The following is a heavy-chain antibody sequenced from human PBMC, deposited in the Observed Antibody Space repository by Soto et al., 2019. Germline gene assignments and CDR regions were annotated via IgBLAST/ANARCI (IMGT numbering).Heavy chain of an antibody. Sequence: QVQLVESGGGVVQPGRSLRLSCAASGFTFNRYGMHWVRQAPGKGLEWVAVISYDGSVKYYADSVRGRFTISRDNSRNTLSLQMNNLRPEDTAVYFCAGVPTGVDGWDYYYGMDVWGQGTTVTVSS. CDR1: GFTFNRYG. D-gene: IGHD1-1*01. CDR3: AGVPTGVDGWDYYYGMDV. CDR2: ISYDGSVK. J-gene: IGHJ6*02. V-gene: IGHV3-30*03.